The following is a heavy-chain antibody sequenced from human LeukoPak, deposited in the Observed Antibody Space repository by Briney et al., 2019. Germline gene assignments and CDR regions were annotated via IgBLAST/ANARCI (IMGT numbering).Heavy chain of an antibody. Sequence: PETLSLTCAVYGGSFSGYYWSWIRQPPGKGLEWIGEINHSGSTNYNPSLKSRVTISVDTSKNQFSLKLSSVTAADTAVYYCARDGIAVARWFDPWGQGTLVTVSS. CDR1: GGSFSGYY. CDR3: ARDGIAVARWFDP. CDR2: INHSGST. D-gene: IGHD6-19*01. V-gene: IGHV4-34*01. J-gene: IGHJ5*02.